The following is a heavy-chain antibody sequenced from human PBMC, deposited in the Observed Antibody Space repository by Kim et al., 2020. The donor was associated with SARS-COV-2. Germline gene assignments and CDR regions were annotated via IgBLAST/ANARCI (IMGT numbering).Heavy chain of an antibody. CDR2: IRSNGGNT. V-gene: IGHV3-64*01. CDR1: GFTFSSYA. Sequence: GGSLRLSCAASGFTFSSYAMHWVRQAPGKGLEYVSAIRSNGGNTYYANSVKGRFTISRDNSKNTLYLQMVSLRAEDMAVYYCASGPNAEYFQHWGQGTLVTVSS. CDR3: ASGPNAEYFQH. J-gene: IGHJ1*01.